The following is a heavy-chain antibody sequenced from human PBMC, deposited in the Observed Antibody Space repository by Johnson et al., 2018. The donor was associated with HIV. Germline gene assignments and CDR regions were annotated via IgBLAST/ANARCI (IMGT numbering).Heavy chain of an antibody. J-gene: IGHJ3*01. D-gene: IGHD2-15*01. CDR2: ISYDGRDA. CDR3: AKERWISGGFDF. V-gene: IGHV3-30*04. Sequence: QVQLVESGGGLVQPGTSLRLSCTASGFAFSSYALHWVRQAPGKGLEWVAVISYDGRDAYYADSVKGRFTSSRDNSKNTLYLQMNSLRAEDTAVYYCAKERWISGGFDFWGQGTRVTVSS. CDR1: GFAFSSYA.